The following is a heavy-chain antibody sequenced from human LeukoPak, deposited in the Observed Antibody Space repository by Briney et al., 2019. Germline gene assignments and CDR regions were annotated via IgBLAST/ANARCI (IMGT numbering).Heavy chain of an antibody. CDR3: ARQRDAYSFDY. J-gene: IGHJ4*02. V-gene: IGHV5-51*01. D-gene: IGHD5-24*01. CDR1: GYTFTSYW. CDR2: IYPGDSDT. Sequence: GESLKISCKASGYTFTSYWITWVRQMPGKGLEWMGIIYPGDSDTRYSPSFQGQVTISADKSSNTASLQWSSLKASDTAMYYCARQRDAYSFDYWGQGTLVTVSS.